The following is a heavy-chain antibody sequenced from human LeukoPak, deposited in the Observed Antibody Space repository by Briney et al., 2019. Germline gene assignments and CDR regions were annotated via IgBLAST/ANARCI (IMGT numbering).Heavy chain of an antibody. D-gene: IGHD3-16*01. V-gene: IGHV1-2*04. CDR3: ARWGAGLPGSYWYFDL. J-gene: IGHJ2*01. Sequence: GASVKVSCKASGYTFTGYYMHWVRQAPGQGLEWMGWINPNSGGTNYAQKFQGWVTMTRDTSISTAYMELSRLRSDDTAVYYCARWGAGLPGSYWYFDLWGRGTLVTVSS. CDR1: GYTFTGYY. CDR2: INPNSGGT.